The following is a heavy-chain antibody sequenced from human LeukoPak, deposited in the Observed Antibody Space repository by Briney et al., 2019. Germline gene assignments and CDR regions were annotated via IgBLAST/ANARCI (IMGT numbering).Heavy chain of an antibody. CDR2: IYYSGST. J-gene: IGHJ4*02. V-gene: IGHV4-59*08. CDR1: GGSISSYY. Sequence: SETLSLTCSVSGGSISSYYWSWIRQPPGKGLEWIGYIYYSGSTNYNPSLKSRVTISVDTSKNQFSLKLSSVTAADTAVYYCARHSQAAAGTPLDYWGQGTLVTVSP. CDR3: ARHSQAAAGTPLDY. D-gene: IGHD6-13*01.